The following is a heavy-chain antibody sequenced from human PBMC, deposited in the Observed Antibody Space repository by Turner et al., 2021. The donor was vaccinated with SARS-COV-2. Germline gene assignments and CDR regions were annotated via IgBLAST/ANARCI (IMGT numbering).Heavy chain of an antibody. V-gene: IGHV1-46*01. CDR2: NYHGGVST. D-gene: IGHD2-8*01. CDR3: ASLSNYFDV. Sequence: QLVQSGAEETKPGASVQVSCKAAGYTFTSYYMHWVRQAPGQGLEWKGINYHGGVSTGYAQKFHGGVTMTRGTTTNTVSMNLSVLRSEDAAVYYGASLSNYFDVWGQGTLVTVSS. CDR1: GYTFTSYY. J-gene: IGHJ4*02.